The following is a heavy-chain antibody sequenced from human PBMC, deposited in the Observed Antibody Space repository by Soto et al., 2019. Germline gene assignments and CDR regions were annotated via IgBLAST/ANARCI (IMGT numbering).Heavy chain of an antibody. V-gene: IGHV4-61*01. J-gene: IGHJ4*02. Sequence: SETLSLTCTVSGASLSSGSYYWSWIRQPPGKGLEWIGYFYYTGTTKYNPSLESRVTISADTSKNQFSLNLTSVTAADTAVYYCARISYWVKDYWGQGALVTVS. CDR2: FYYTGTT. CDR1: GASLSSGSYY. D-gene: IGHD2-8*02. CDR3: ARISYWVKDY.